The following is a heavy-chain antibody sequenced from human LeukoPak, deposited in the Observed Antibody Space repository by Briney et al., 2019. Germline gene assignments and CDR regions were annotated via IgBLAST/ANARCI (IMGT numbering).Heavy chain of an antibody. Sequence: PGGSLRLSCAASGFTFSSYGMHWVRQAPGKGLEWVSSISSSSSYIYYADSVKGRFTISRDNAKNSLYLQMNSLRAEDTAVYYCARDPRDSSGYYSSTDYWGQGTLVTVSS. CDR2: ISSSSSYI. J-gene: IGHJ4*02. CDR1: GFTFSSYG. V-gene: IGHV3-21*01. D-gene: IGHD3-22*01. CDR3: ARDPRDSSGYYSSTDY.